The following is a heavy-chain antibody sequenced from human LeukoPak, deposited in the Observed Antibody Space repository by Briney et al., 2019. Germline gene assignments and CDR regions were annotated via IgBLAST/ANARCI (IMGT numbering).Heavy chain of an antibody. V-gene: IGHV4-59*12. J-gene: IGHJ5*02. Sequence: PSETLSLTCTVSGGSISSYYWSWIRQPPGKGLEWIGYIYYSGSTYYNPSLKSRVTISVDTSKNQFSLKLSSVTAADTAVYYCAREIPSWREPRGWFDPWGQGTLVTVSS. CDR1: GGSISSYY. CDR3: AREIPSWREPRGWFDP. CDR2: IYYSGST. D-gene: IGHD3-10*01.